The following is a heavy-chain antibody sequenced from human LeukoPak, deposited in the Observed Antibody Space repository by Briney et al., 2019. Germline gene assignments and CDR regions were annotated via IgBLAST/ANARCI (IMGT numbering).Heavy chain of an antibody. CDR3: AREGILSGYFDWQHY. Sequence: SETLSLTCTVSGGSISSYYWSWIRQPPGKGLEWIGYIYYSGSTNYNPSLKSRVTISVDTSKNQFSLKLSSVTAADTAVYYCAREGILSGYFDWQHYWGQGTLVTVSS. V-gene: IGHV4-59*01. J-gene: IGHJ4*02. CDR2: IYYSGST. D-gene: IGHD3-9*01. CDR1: GGSISSYY.